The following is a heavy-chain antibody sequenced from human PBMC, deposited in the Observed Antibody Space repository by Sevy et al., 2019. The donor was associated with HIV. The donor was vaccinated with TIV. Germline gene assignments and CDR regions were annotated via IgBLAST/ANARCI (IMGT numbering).Heavy chain of an antibody. D-gene: IGHD3-9*01. Sequence: ASAKVSCKASGFTFRTYIMHWVRQAPGQRPEWMGWIHGGNGNTEYSQKFQGRVTITRDTSASTTYMEVSSLRSEDTAVYYCVRSREPAHYDILTGGWFDPWGQGTLVTVSS. CDR2: IHGGNGNT. V-gene: IGHV1-3*01. CDR1: GFTFRTYI. CDR3: VRSREPAHYDILTGGWFDP. J-gene: IGHJ5*02.